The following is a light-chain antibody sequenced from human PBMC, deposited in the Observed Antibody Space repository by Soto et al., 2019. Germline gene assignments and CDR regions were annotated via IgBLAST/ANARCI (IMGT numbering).Light chain of an antibody. J-gene: IGKJ4*01. CDR2: DTS. Sequence: EIVMTQSPATLSVSPGERATLSCRASQSVSSKVAWYQQKPGQTPRLLIYDTSTRATGVPTRFSGSRSGAEFTLTINSLQSEDFAVYYCQPYNNWPLTFGGGTKVDIK. CDR1: QSVSSK. V-gene: IGKV3-15*01. CDR3: QPYNNWPLT.